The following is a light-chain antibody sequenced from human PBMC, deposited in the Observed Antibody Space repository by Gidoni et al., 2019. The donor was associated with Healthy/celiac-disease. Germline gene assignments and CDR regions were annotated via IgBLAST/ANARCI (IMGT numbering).Light chain of an antibody. CDR1: QSVSISY. CDR2: GAS. J-gene: IGKJ2*01. V-gene: IGKV3-20*01. CDR3: QQYGSSPPYT. Sequence: IVLTQSPGTLSLSPGERATLSCRASQSVSISYLAWYQQKPGQATRLLIYGASSRATGIPDRFSGSGSGTDFTLTISRLEPEDFAVYYCQQYGSSPPYTFGQGTKLEIK.